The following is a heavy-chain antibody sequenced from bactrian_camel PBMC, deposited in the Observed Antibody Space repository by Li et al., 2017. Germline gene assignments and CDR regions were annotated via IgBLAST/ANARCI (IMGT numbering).Heavy chain of an antibody. CDR1: GNTYSAKC. V-gene: IGHV3S54*01. CDR2: IYPGGGTT. D-gene: IGHD1*01. J-gene: IGHJ6*01. CDR3: AAGWGHCDLQADFRA. Sequence: HVQLVESGGGSVQAGGSARLTCVFSGNTYSAKCMGWFRQVPGKEREGVAAIYPGGGTTHYRAFARGRFTISKDNAKDTLYLEMRSLKPEDSGVYFCAAGWGHCDLQADFRAWGQGTQVTVSS.